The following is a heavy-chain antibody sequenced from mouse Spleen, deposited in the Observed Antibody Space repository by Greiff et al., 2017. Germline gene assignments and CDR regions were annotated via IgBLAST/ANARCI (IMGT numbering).Heavy chain of an antibody. D-gene: IGHD1-1*01. CDR1: GYTFTDYY. J-gene: IGHJ1*03. CDR2: INPNNGGT. V-gene: IGHV1-26*01. Sequence: EVQLQQSGPELVKPGASVKISCKASGYTFTDYYMNWVKQSHGKSLEWIGDINPNNGGTSYNQKFKGKATLTVDKSSSTAYMELRSLTSEDSAVYYCARRYGSSYGYFDVWGTGTTVTVSS. CDR3: ARRYGSSYGYFDV.